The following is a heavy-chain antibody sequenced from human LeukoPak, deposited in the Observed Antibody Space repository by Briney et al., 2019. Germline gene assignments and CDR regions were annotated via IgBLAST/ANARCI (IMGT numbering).Heavy chain of an antibody. V-gene: IGHV1-2*02. D-gene: IGHD6-13*01. CDR2: INPNSGGT. J-gene: IGHJ1*01. Sequence: ASVKVSCKASGYTFTGYYMHWVRQAPGQGLEWMGWINPNSGGTNYAQKFQGRVTMTRDTSISTACMELSRLRSDDTAVYYCARVRSSSGTLYFQHWGQGTLVTVSS. CDR1: GYTFTGYY. CDR3: ARVRSSSGTLYFQH.